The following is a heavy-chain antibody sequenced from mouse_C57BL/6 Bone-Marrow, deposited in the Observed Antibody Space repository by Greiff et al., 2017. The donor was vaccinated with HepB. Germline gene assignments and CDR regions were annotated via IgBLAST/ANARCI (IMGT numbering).Heavy chain of an antibody. D-gene: IGHD2-4*01. CDR2: ISDGGSYT. CDR3: ARERDYDYDEAWFAY. CDR1: GFTFSSYA. V-gene: IGHV5-4*01. Sequence: EVQLVESGGGLVKPGGSLKLSCAASGFTFSSYAMSWVRQTPEKRLEWVATISDGGSYTYYPDNVKGRFTISRDNATNNLYLQMSHLKSEDTAMYYCARERDYDYDEAWFAYWGQGTLVTVSA. J-gene: IGHJ3*01.